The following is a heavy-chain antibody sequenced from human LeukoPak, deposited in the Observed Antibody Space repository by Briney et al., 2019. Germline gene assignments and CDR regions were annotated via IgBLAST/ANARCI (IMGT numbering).Heavy chain of an antibody. D-gene: IGHD6-13*01. CDR1: GYTFTAYH. CDR3: ARDETAATGIAMDV. V-gene: IGHV1-2*02. J-gene: IGHJ6*02. Sequence: ASVTVSCKASGYTFTAYHFHWVRLAPGQGLEWMGWINFNSGVTRYAQKFQDRVTMTRDTSITTAYMELSRLRSDDTAVYYCARDETAATGIAMDVWGQGTTVTVSS. CDR2: INFNSGVT.